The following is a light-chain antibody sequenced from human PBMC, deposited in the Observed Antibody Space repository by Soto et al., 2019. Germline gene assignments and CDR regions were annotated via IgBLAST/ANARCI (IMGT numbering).Light chain of an antibody. CDR3: QQYHTYPRT. CDR2: DIS. Sequence: DIPMTQSPSSLSVSVGDRVTITCRASQRVGKYLAWFQQKPGRAPESLIYDISTLQSGVPSKFSGSGSGTEFTLTINSLQPEDSATYYCQQYHTYPRTFGQGTRLEIK. CDR1: QRVGKY. J-gene: IGKJ5*01. V-gene: IGKV1-16*02.